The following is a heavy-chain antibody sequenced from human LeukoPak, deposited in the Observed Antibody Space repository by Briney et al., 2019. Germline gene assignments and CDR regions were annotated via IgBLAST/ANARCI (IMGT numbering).Heavy chain of an antibody. Sequence: SETLSLTCTVSGGSISSEYWSWIRQPPGKGLEWIGYIYYSGSTNYNPSLKSRVTISVDTSKNQFSLKLSSVTAADTAVYYCAANYDFWSGYRTYGMNVWGQGTTVTVSS. CDR3: AANYDFWSGYRTYGMNV. D-gene: IGHD3-3*01. V-gene: IGHV4-59*01. CDR2: IYYSGST. CDR1: GGSISSEY. J-gene: IGHJ6*02.